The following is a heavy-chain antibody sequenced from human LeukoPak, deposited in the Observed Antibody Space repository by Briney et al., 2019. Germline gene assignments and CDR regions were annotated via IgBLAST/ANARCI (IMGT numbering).Heavy chain of an antibody. V-gene: IGHV3-30*02. Sequence: GGSLRLSCAASGFTFSNHGMHWVRLAPGKGLEWVAFIRNDGSDKYYGASVKGRFTISRDNPKNTVYLQMNSLRGEDTAEYYYAKDGAQYFDYWGQGILVTVSS. J-gene: IGHJ4*02. CDR3: AKDGAQYFDY. D-gene: IGHD1-26*01. CDR2: IRNDGSDK. CDR1: GFTFSNHG.